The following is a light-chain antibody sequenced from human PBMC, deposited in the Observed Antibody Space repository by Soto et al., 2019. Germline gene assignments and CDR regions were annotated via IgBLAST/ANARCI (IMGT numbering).Light chain of an antibody. CDR1: QGINSGY. CDR3: QQLITYPVT. J-gene: IGKJ4*01. CDR2: ATS. Sequence: DIPLTQSPSFLSASIGDRVTITCRASQGINSGYLAGYQQKPGTAPKLLIYATSTLQSGVPSRFSGSGSGTEFTLTISRRQPDDFATYYCQQLITYPVTFGGGTRVDIK. V-gene: IGKV1-9*01.